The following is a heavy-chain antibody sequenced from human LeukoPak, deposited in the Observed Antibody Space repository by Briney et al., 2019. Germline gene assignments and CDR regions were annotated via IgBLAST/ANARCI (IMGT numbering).Heavy chain of an antibody. V-gene: IGHV4-34*01. D-gene: IGHD2-21*02. Sequence: SETLSLTCAVYGGSFSGYYWSWIRQPPGKGLEWIGEINHSGSTNYNPSLKSRVTISVDTSKNQFSLKLSSVTAADTAVYYCARGGYCGGDCYSYIDYWGQGTLVTASS. CDR2: INHSGST. CDR3: ARGGYCGGDCYSYIDY. CDR1: GGSFSGYY. J-gene: IGHJ4*02.